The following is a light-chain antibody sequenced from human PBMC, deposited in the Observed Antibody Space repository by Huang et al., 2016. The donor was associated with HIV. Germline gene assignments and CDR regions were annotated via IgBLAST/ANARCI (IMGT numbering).Light chain of an antibody. J-gene: IGKJ4*01. CDR2: DTS. V-gene: IGKV3-11*01. Sequence: EIVLTQSPATLSLSPGERATLSCRASQSVSSYLAWYQQKPGQAPRLLIYDTSNRATGIPTRISGSGSGTDFTLTISSLEPEDFAVYYCQQRSNWPLTFGGGTKVEIK. CDR3: QQRSNWPLT. CDR1: QSVSSY.